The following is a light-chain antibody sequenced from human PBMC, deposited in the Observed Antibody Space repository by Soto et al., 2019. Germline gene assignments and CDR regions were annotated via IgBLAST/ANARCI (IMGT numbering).Light chain of an antibody. Sequence: QSVLTQPASVSESPGQSITISCTGTSSDIGGYNYVSWYQQHPGKAPKLMIYEVSNRPSGVSNRFSGSKSGNAASLTISGLQAEDEADYYCSAFTSSTTLAFGGGTKLTVL. CDR1: SSDIGGYNY. CDR2: EVS. J-gene: IGLJ3*02. V-gene: IGLV2-14*01. CDR3: SAFTSSTTLA.